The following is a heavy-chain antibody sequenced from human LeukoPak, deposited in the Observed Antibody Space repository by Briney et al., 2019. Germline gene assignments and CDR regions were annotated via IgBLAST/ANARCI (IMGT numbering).Heavy chain of an antibody. CDR2: VSYSGSA. V-gene: IGHV4-59*01. J-gene: IGHJ6*03. D-gene: IGHD2-15*01. CDR3: AREVDKGHYYYMDV. Sequence: SETLSLTCTVSGDSITDYYWSWIRQPPGKGLEWIGYVSYSGSADYNPSFKSRVIISIDTSKNQFSLKLSSVTAADTAVYYCAREVDKGHYYYMDVWGKGTTVTVSS. CDR1: GDSITDYY.